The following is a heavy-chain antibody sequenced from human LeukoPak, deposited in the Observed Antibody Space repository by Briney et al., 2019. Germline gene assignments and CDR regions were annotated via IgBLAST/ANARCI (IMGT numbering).Heavy chain of an antibody. J-gene: IGHJ5*02. CDR1: GGSISSSSYY. V-gene: IGHV4-39*07. Sequence: PSETLSLTCTVSGGSISSSSYYWGWIRQPPGKGLEWIGSIYYSGSTYYNPSLKSRVTISVDTSKNQFSLKLSSVTAADTAVYYCARALPADGNWFDPWGQRTLVTVSS. CDR3: ARALPADGNWFDP. D-gene: IGHD5-24*01. CDR2: IYYSGST.